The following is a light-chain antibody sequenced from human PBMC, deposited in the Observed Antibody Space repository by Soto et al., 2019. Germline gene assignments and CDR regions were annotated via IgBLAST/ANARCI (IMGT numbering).Light chain of an antibody. V-gene: IGKV3-11*01. CDR1: QSVRSY. Sequence: EIVLTQSPATLSLSPGERATLSCRASQSVRSYLAWYQQKPGQAPRLLIYDASNRATDIPARFSGSGSGTDFTLTISSLEPEDFAVYYCHQRSNWPQTFGAGTKVDI. J-gene: IGKJ3*01. CDR2: DAS. CDR3: HQRSNWPQT.